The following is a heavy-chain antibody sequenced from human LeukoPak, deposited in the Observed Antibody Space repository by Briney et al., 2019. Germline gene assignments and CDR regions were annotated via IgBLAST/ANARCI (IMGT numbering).Heavy chain of an antibody. J-gene: IGHJ4*02. V-gene: IGHV1-69*05. Sequence: SVKVSCKASGGTLTSDAISSGPQAPGEGLEWMGGIIPIFGTANYAQKFQGAVPLTTDESTSTAYRELSSLRPEDTGVYECARGGSGSYEYYFDYWGQGTLVPVP. CDR3: ARGGSGSYEYYFDY. CDR2: IIPIFGTA. D-gene: IGHD1-26*01. CDR1: GGTLTSDA.